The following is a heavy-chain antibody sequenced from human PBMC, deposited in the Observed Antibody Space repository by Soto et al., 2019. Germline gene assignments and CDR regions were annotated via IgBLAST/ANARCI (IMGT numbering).Heavy chain of an antibody. J-gene: IGHJ6*03. CDR3: ARHRGGERLNYYYFYMDV. CDR2: TYYTGST. V-gene: IGHV4-39*01. D-gene: IGHD2-15*01. Sequence: QLQLQESGPGLVKPSETLSLTCTVSGDSISSSTYYWGWIRQPPGKGLEWIGSTYYTGSTYYNPSLKSRVTMSVDTSKNQFSLKVTSVTAADTAIYFCARHRGGERLNYYYFYMDVWGKGTTVTVSS. CDR1: GDSISSSTYY.